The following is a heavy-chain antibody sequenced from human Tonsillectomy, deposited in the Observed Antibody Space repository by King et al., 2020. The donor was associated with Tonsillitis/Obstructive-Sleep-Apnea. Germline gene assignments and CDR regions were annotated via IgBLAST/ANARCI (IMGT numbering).Heavy chain of an antibody. V-gene: IGHV3-23*04. J-gene: IGHJ5*02. CDR2: ISGSGVST. CDR3: AKGGYCSGDSCYTSWFDP. Sequence: VQLVESGRGLVQPGESLRLSCAASGFTFSSYAMSWVRQAPGKGLEWVSAISGSGVSTYYADSVRGRFTISRDNSKNTLYLQMSSLRDEDRAIYYCAKGGYCSGDSCYTSWFDPWGQGTLVTVSS. CDR1: GFTFSSYA. D-gene: IGHD2-2*02.